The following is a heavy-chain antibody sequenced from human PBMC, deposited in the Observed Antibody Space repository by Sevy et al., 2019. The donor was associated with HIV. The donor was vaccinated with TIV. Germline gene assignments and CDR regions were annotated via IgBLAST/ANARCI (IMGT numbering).Heavy chain of an antibody. CDR2: ITSSSSTI. Sequence: LSLTCAASGFRFSSFSMNWVRQAPGKGLEWVSYITSSSSTIFYADSVKGRFTISRDNAKNSLYLQMSSLRDEDTAVYYCVRAQADYGDFGGHFDHWGQGSLVTVSS. CDR3: VRAQADYGDFGGHFDH. D-gene: IGHD4-17*01. J-gene: IGHJ4*02. CDR1: GFRFSSFS. V-gene: IGHV3-48*02.